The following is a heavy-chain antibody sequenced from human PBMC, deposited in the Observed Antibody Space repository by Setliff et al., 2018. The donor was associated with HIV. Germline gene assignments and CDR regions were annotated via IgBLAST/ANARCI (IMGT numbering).Heavy chain of an antibody. CDR2: IIPILGIA. D-gene: IGHD3-22*01. CDR3: ARDMADYYDSSGYYIPDAFDI. Sequence: ASVKVSCKASGGTFSSYAISWVRQAPGQGLEWMGGIIPILGIANYAQKFQGRVTITADKSTSTAYMELSSLRSEDTAVYYCARDMADYYDSSGYYIPDAFDIWGQVTMVTVSS. J-gene: IGHJ3*02. CDR1: GGTFSSYA. V-gene: IGHV1-69*10.